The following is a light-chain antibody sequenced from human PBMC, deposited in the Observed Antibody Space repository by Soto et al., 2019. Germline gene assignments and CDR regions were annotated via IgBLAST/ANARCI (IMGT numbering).Light chain of an antibody. J-gene: IGLJ1*01. CDR1: SSNIGHNY. V-gene: IGLV1-51*01. CDR3: GTWDSSLSAYV. Sequence: QSVLTQPPSVSAAPGQKVTISCSGSSSNIGHNYVSWYQQLPGTAPKLLIYDNNKRPSGIPDRFSGSKSGTSATLGITGLQTGDEADYYCGTWDSSLSAYVFGTGAKVTGL. CDR2: DNN.